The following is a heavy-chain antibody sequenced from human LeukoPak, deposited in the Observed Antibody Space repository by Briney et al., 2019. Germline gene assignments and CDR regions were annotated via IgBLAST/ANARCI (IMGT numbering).Heavy chain of an antibody. Sequence: PGGSLRLSCAVSGFKFSSYWMNWVRQVPGKGLMWVAHINTNGDSANYADSVKGRFTISRDNSKNTLYLQMNSLRAEDTSLYYCARDSLTYYYDTSGSNWFGPWGQGTLVTVSS. D-gene: IGHD3-22*01. CDR3: ARDSLTYYYDTSGSNWFGP. J-gene: IGHJ5*02. V-gene: IGHV3-74*01. CDR1: GFKFSSYW. CDR2: INTNGDSA.